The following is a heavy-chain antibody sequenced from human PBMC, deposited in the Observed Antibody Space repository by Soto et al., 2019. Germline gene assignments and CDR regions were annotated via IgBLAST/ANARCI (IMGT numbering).Heavy chain of an antibody. D-gene: IGHD3-22*01. Sequence: ASVKVSCKACGYTFTIYGISWVRQAPGQVLEWMGWISAYNGNTNYAQKLQGRVTMTTDTSTSTAYMELRSLRSHDTAVYYCARVVYYHDSSGPIRHYYCYGMDVGGQGTTVTVSS. CDR1: GYTFTIYG. CDR2: ISAYNGNT. J-gene: IGHJ6*02. CDR3: ARVVYYHDSSGPIRHYYCYGMDV. V-gene: IGHV1-18*04.